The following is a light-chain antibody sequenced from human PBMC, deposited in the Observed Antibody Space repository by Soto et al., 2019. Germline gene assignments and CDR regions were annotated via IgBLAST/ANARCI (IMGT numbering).Light chain of an antibody. CDR3: QQSYSTPLYT. CDR1: QSISSY. Sequence: DIQMTQSPSSLSASVGDRVTITCRASQSISSYLNWYQQKPGKAPKLLIYAASSLQSGVPSRFSGSGSGTDFTFTISSLQPEDFATYYCQQSYSTPLYTLGQGTKLEIK. V-gene: IGKV1-39*01. J-gene: IGKJ2*01. CDR2: AAS.